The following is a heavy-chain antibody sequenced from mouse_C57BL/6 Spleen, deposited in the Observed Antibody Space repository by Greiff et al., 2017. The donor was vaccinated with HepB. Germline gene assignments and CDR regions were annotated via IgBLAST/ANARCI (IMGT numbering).Heavy chain of an antibody. CDR2: IDPEDGDT. D-gene: IGHD1-1*01. CDR3: TTSGSPEYYAMDY. CDR1: GFNIKDYY. J-gene: IGHJ4*01. Sequence: EVQLQQSGAELVRPGASVKLSCTASGFNIKDYYMHWVKQRPEQGLEWIGRIDPEDGDTEYAPKFQGKATMTADTSSNTAYLQLSSLTSEDTAVYYCTTSGSPEYYAMDYWGQGTSVTVSS. V-gene: IGHV14-1*01.